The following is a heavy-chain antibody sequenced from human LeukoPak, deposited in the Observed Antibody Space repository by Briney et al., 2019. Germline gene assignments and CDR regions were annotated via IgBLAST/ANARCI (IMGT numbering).Heavy chain of an antibody. J-gene: IGHJ4*02. Sequence: PSETLSLTCTVSGASISSYYWSWIRQPPGKGLEWIGYIYYSGSTNYNPSLKSRVTISVDTSKNQFSLKLSSVTAADTAVYYCARWVISRSGFDYWGQGTLVTVSS. CDR2: IYYSGST. CDR3: ARWVISRSGFDY. D-gene: IGHD2/OR15-2a*01. V-gene: IGHV4-59*08. CDR1: GASISSYY.